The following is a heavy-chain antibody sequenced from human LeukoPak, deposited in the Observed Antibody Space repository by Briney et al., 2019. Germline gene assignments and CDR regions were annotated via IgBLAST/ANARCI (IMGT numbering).Heavy chain of an antibody. D-gene: IGHD2-21*01. V-gene: IGHV4-34*01. CDR3: ARGGASILWWSDPVFYFDY. Sequence: SETLSLTCAVYGGSFSGYYWSWIRQPPGKGLEWIGEINHSGSTNYNPSLKSRVTISEDTSKNQFSLKLSSVTAADTAVYYCARGGASILWWSDPVFYFDYWGQGTLVTVSS. CDR1: GGSFSGYY. CDR2: INHSGST. J-gene: IGHJ4*02.